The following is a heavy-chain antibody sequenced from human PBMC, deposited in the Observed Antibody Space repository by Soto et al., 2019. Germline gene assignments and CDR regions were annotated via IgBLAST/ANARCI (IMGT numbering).Heavy chain of an antibody. CDR1: GFTFSNYW. D-gene: IGHD3-9*01. V-gene: IGHV3-7*01. Sequence: EVQLVESGGGLVQPGGSLRLSCAASGFTFSNYWMSWVRQAPGKGLEWLANIKEDGRETNYVDSVKGRFTISRDNAKNSLYLQINSLRAEDTAVFYCARERPSGLVDLYYWGQGTLVTVSS. CDR3: ARERPSGLVDLYY. J-gene: IGHJ4*02. CDR2: IKEDGRET.